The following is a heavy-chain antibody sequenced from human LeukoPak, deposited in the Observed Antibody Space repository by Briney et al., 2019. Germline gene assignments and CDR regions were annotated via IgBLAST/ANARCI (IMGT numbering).Heavy chain of an antibody. CDR3: ARNDYNFDY. V-gene: IGHV3-48*03. CDR2: ISSSGSTI. D-gene: IGHD3-16*01. Sequence: PGGSLRLSCAASGCTFSSYEMNWVRQAPGKGLEWVSYISSSGSTIYYADSVQGRFTISRDNAKNSLYLQMSSLRAEDTAVYYCARNDYNFDYWGQGTLVTVSS. CDR1: GCTFSSYE. J-gene: IGHJ4*02.